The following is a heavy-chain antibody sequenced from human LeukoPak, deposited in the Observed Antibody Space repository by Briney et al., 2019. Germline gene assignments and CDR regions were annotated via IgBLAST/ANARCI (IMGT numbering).Heavy chain of an antibody. J-gene: IGHJ6*02. V-gene: IGHV3-23*01. D-gene: IGHD3-22*01. Sequence: GGSLRLSCAASGFTFSSYAMSWVRQAPGKGLEWVSAISGSGGSTYYADSVKGRFTISRDNSKNTLYLQMNSLRAEDTAVYYCAKDSSGLHYYYGVDVWGQGTTVTVSS. CDR2: ISGSGGST. CDR1: GFTFSSYA. CDR3: AKDSSGLHYYYGVDV.